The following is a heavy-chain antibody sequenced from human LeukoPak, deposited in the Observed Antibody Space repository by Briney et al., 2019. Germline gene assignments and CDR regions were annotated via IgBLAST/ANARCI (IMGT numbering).Heavy chain of an antibody. CDR1: GFTFSNSA. Sequence: PGGSLILSCVASGFTFSNSAMTWVRQAPGKGLEWVSTITGSDDRTYYADSVKGRFTISRDYSRNTLHFQMNSLRVEDTAMYYCAKGPHVGSGYHLDYWGQGTLVTVSS. D-gene: IGHD3-22*01. V-gene: IGHV3-23*01. CDR2: ITGSDDRT. J-gene: IGHJ4*02. CDR3: AKGPHVGSGYHLDY.